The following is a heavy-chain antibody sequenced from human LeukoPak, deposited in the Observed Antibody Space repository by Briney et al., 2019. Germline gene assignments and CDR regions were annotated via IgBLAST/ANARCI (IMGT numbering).Heavy chain of an antibody. D-gene: IGHD2-21*02. Sequence: PGGSLRLSCAASGFTFSNAWMSWVRQAPGKGLEWVGHIKSNPDGGTTDYAAPVKGRFTISRDDSKNLLYLQMSTLKTEDTAVYCCSTEGLAYCDGDCYSWGQGTLVTVSS. CDR2: IKSNPDGGTT. V-gene: IGHV3-15*01. CDR3: STEGLAYCDGDCYS. CDR1: GFTFSNAW. J-gene: IGHJ5*02.